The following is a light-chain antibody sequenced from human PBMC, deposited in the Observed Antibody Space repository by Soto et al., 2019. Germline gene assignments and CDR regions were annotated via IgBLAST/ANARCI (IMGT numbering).Light chain of an antibody. CDR3: QQFNAYSLT. CDR2: GAS. Sequence: DIQLTQSPSFLSASVGDRVTISCRASQGISDYLAWYQQKPGKAPKLLIYGASTLQNGVPSLFSGSASGTQFSLIISRLQPKDFATCFCQQFNAYSLTFGGGTKLEIK. V-gene: IGKV1-9*01. J-gene: IGKJ4*01. CDR1: QGISDY.